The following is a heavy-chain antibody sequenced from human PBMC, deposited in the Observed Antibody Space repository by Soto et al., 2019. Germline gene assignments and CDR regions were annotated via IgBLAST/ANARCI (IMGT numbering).Heavy chain of an antibody. J-gene: IGHJ3*02. CDR1: GGSFSGYY. D-gene: IGHD1-26*01. CDR2: INHSGST. Sequence: SETLSLTCAVYGGSFSGYYWSWIRQPPGKGLEWIGEINHSGSTNYNPSLKSRVTISVDTSKNQFSLKLSSVTAADTAVYYCARWELPTLYAFDIWGQGTMVTVSS. CDR3: ARWELPTLYAFDI. V-gene: IGHV4-34*01.